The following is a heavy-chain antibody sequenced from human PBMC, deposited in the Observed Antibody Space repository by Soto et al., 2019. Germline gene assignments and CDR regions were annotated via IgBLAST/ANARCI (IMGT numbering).Heavy chain of an antibody. Sequence: SVKVSCKASGGTFSSYAISWVRQAPGQGLEWMGGIIPIFGTANYAQKFQGRVTITADESTSTAYMELSSLRSEDTAVYYCARGRIVAAARNYYYYGMDVWGQGTTVTVSS. CDR3: ARGRIVAAARNYYYYGMDV. V-gene: IGHV1-69*13. CDR2: IIPIFGTA. CDR1: GGTFSSYA. D-gene: IGHD2-2*01. J-gene: IGHJ6*02.